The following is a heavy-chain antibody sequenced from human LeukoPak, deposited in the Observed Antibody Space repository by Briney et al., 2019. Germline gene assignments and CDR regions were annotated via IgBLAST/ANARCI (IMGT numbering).Heavy chain of an antibody. Sequence: PSETLSLTCTVSGYSISSGYYWGWIRQPPGKGLEWIGSIYHSGSTYYNPSLKSRVTISVDTSKNQFSLKLSSVTAADTAVYYCARAAHEVYYDSSGFPSYYYYYYYMDVWGKGTTVTVSS. V-gene: IGHV4-38-2*02. CDR1: GYSISSGYY. J-gene: IGHJ6*03. CDR3: ARAAHEVYYDSSGFPSYYYYYYYMDV. CDR2: IYHSGST. D-gene: IGHD3-22*01.